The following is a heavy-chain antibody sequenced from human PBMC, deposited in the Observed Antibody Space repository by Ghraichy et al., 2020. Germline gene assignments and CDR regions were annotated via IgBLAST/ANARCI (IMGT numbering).Heavy chain of an antibody. CDR3: ASRCSSPTCYSFLVDY. CDR2: ISSSSSYI. Sequence: LSLTCATGFTFSSYWMSWVRQAPGKGLEWVSSISSSSSYIYYADSVKGRFTISRDNAKNSLYLQMNSLRAEDTAVYYCASRCSSPTCYSFLVDYWGQGTLVTVSS. V-gene: IGHV3-21*01. D-gene: IGHD2-2*01. CDR1: GFTFSSYW. J-gene: IGHJ4*02.